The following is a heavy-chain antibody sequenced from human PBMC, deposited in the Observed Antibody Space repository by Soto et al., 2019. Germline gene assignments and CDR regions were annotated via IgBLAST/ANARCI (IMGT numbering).Heavy chain of an antibody. Sequence: GASVKVSCKASGYTFTSYGISWVRQAPGQGLEWMGWISAYNGNTNYAQKLQGRVTMTTDTSTSTAYMELRSLRSDDTAVYYCATGVLWIGHFPVSSWAQRTPVPVSS. V-gene: IGHV1-18*04. D-gene: IGHD3-3*01. CDR3: ATGVLWIGHFPVSS. J-gene: IGHJ5*02. CDR1: GYTFTSYG. CDR2: ISAYNGNT.